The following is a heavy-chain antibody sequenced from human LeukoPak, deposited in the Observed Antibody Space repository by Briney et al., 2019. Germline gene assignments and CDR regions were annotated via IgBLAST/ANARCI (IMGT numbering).Heavy chain of an antibody. CDR3: ARAASANWYAFDI. Sequence: ASVKVSCEASGGTFSSYAISWVRQAPGQGLEWMGGIIPIFGTANYAQKFQGRVTITTDESTSTAYMELSSLRSEDTAVYYCARAASANWYAFDIWGQGTMVTVSS. CDR1: GGTFSSYA. V-gene: IGHV1-69*05. D-gene: IGHD7-27*01. J-gene: IGHJ3*02. CDR2: IIPIFGTA.